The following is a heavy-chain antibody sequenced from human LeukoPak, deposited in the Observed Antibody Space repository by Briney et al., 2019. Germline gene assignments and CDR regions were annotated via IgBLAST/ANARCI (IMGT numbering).Heavy chain of an antibody. D-gene: IGHD3-10*01. CDR3: ARGAGKYIDSSLDY. CDR1: GGTFSSYA. CDR2: IIPIFGTA. V-gene: IGHV1-69*13. J-gene: IGHJ4*02. Sequence: SVKVSCKASGGTFSSYAISWVRQAPGQGLEWMGGIIPIFGTANYAQKFQGRVTITADESTTTAYMELSSLRSEDTAVYYCARGAGKYIDSSLDYWGQGTLVTVSS.